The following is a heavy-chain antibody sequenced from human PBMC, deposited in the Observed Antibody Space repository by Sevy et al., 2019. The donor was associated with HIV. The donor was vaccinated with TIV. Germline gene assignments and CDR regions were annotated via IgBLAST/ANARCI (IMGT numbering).Heavy chain of an antibody. D-gene: IGHD3-10*02. J-gene: IGHJ4*02. CDR2: IRTKAYGGTT. CDR1: GFTFGDYA. Sequence: GGSLRLSCTASGFTFGDYAMNWFRQAPGKRLEWVGFIRTKAYGGTTEYAASVKGRFTISRDDSKSIAYLQMNSLKTEDTAVYYCTRGRYTYVPFDYWGQGTLVTVSS. CDR3: TRGRYTYVPFDY. V-gene: IGHV3-49*03.